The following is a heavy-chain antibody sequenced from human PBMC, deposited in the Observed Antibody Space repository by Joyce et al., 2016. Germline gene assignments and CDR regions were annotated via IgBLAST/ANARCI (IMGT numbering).Heavy chain of an antibody. Sequence: QLQLQASGPGLVKPSETLSLTCTVPDDSISRSTFYWGWIRQPPGKGLEWIGTTHEGGNTDDSPSLNSRVTISVNTPKRQLSLKVISVTAADTAVYYCARHVGPTPYGSGEYYYHYGMDVWGRGITVSVSS. CDR2: THEGGNT. J-gene: IGHJ6*02. D-gene: IGHD3-10*01. V-gene: IGHV4-39*01. CDR3: ARHVGPTPYGSGEYYYHYGMDV. CDR1: DDSISRSTFY.